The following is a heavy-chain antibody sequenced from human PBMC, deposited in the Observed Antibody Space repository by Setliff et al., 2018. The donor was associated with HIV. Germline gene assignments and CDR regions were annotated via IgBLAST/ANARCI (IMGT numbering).Heavy chain of an antibody. CDR2: IYPSDSDT. D-gene: IGHD5-12*01. CDR3: ARRGYSGFEGAWFDD. J-gene: IGHJ4*02. Sequence: GESLKISCRGSGYSFDNYWIGWVRQMPGKGLQYIGIIYPSDSDTRYSPSLQRQATLSADKSTSTVYLELTNLKASDSGVYYCARRGYSGFEGAWFDDWGQGTLVTVSS. V-gene: IGHV5-51*01. CDR1: GYSFDNYW.